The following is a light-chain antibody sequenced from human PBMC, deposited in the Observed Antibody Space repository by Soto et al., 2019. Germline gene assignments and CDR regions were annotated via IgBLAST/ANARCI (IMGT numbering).Light chain of an antibody. V-gene: IGKV3-15*01. Sequence: EIVMTNSLATLSVSPCERSTISFSSSQTVGSNLAFYQQKPGQAPRLLIYGASTRATCVPARFSGSGSGTDFTLTIRSLQSEDFALYYCLQYDNWPPWTFGKGPKGDIK. CDR2: GAS. CDR3: LQYDNWPPWT. J-gene: IGKJ1*01. CDR1: QTVGSN.